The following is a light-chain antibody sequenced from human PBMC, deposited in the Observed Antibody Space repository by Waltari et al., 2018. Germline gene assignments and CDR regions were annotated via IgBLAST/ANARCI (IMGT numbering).Light chain of an antibody. V-gene: IGLV2-8*01. CDR3: SSYARSSHVV. Sequence: QSALTQPPSASGSPGQSVTISCTGTNSDVADYDYVSWYQYHPGKAPKLLIYDVTKRPPGVPDGCSGSKSGNTASLTVSGLQAEDEADYYCSSYARSSHVVFGGGTKLTVL. CDR2: DVT. J-gene: IGLJ3*02. CDR1: NSDVADYDY.